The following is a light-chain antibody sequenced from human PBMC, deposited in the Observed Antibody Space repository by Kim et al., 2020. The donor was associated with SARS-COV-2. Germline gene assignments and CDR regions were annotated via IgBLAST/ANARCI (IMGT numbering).Light chain of an antibody. CDR1: SSNIGTNY. CDR2: KNN. CDR3: ATWDESLSGWV. V-gene: IGLV1-47*01. J-gene: IGLJ3*02. Sequence: ELTQPPSASETPGQRVTISCSGSSSNIGTNYVYWYQQLPTTAPKLLIYKNNYRSSGVPDRFSGSKSGTSASLAISGLRSEDEADYYCATWDESLSGWVFGGGTKVTVL.